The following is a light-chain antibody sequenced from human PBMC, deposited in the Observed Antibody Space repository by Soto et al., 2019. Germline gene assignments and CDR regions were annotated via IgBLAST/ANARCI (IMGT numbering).Light chain of an antibody. Sequence: QSALTQPPSASGSPGQSVTVSCTGTSRDIGDYNWVSWYQQHPGKAPKLMIFEVDKRPSGVPDRFSGSKSGNTASLTVSGLRAEDEADYYCTSYAGANTLLFGGGTKVTVL. CDR1: SRDIGDYNW. CDR2: EVD. CDR3: TSYAGANTLL. V-gene: IGLV2-8*01. J-gene: IGLJ2*01.